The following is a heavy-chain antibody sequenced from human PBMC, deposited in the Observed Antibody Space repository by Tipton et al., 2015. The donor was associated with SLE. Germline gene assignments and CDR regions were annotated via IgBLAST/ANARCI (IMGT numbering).Heavy chain of an antibody. CDR3: ARGGDPDYFDY. CDR2: INYSGTT. V-gene: IGHV4-39*07. Sequence: TLSLTCSVSGGSISSSGYHWAWVRQPPGKGLEWIGTINYSGTTYSNPSLKSRVTFSIDTSKNLFSLNLNSVTAADPAVYYCARGGDPDYFDYWGQGTLVTVSS. J-gene: IGHJ4*02. CDR1: GGSISSSGYH.